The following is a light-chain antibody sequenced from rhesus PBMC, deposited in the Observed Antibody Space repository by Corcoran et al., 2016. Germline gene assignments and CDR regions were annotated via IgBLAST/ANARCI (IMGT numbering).Light chain of an antibody. CDR1: QSISSW. V-gene: IGKV1-22*01. CDR3: LQYSSSPHS. Sequence: DIQMTQSPSSLSASVGDTVTITCRASQSISSWLDWYQQKPGKAPKLLIYKASSLQSGVPSRFSGSGSGTDFTLTISRLQPEDFATYYCLQYSSSPHSFGQGTKVEIK. J-gene: IGKJ2*01. CDR2: KAS.